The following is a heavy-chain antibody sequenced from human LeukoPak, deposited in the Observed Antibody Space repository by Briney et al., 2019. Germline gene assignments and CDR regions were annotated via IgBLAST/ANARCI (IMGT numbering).Heavy chain of an antibody. J-gene: IGHJ4*02. CDR2: INPSGGST. D-gene: IGHD6-6*01. CDR1: GYTFTSYY. Sequence: ASVKVSCKASGYTFTSYYMHWVRQAPGQGLEWMGIINPSGGSTSYAPKFQGRVTMTRDTSTSTVYMELSSLRSEDTAVYYCARALSGIAARPVFDYWGQGTLVTVSS. CDR3: ARALSGIAARPVFDY. V-gene: IGHV1-46*01.